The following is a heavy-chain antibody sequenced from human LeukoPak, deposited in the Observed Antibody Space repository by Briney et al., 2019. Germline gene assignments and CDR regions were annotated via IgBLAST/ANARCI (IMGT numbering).Heavy chain of an antibody. CDR1: GGSISYYY. V-gene: IGHV4-59*12. CDR3: ARDSLVAGTRFDY. CDR2: IYYSGST. D-gene: IGHD6-19*01. Sequence: SETLSLTCTVSGGSISYYYWSWIRQPPGKGLEWIGYIYYSGSTKYNPSLKSQITISVDTSKNQFSLKLSSVTAADTAMYYCARDSLVAGTRFDYWGQGTLVTVSS. J-gene: IGHJ4*02.